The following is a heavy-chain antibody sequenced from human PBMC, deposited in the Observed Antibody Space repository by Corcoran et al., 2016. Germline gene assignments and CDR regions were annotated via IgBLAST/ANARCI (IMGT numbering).Heavy chain of an antibody. D-gene: IGHD6-19*01. CDR3: ARGGGSSSAWYD. V-gene: IGHV4-34*01. CDR1: GGSFSDYY. Sequence: QVQLQQWGAGLLKPSETLSLTCAVYGGSFSDYYWSWIRQPPGKGLEWIGEINHSGSTNYNPSLKSRVTISVDTSKNQFSLRLSSVTAADTAVYYCARGGGSSSAWYDWGQGTLVTVSS. J-gene: IGHJ4*02. CDR2: INHSGST.